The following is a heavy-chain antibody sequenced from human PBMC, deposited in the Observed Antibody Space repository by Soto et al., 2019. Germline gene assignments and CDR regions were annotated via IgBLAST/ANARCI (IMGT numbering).Heavy chain of an antibody. D-gene: IGHD5-18*01. CDR3: RVDTAMVKGFDY. J-gene: IGHJ4*02. V-gene: IGHV3-23*01. Sequence: PGGSLRLSCAASGFTFSSYAMSWVRQAPGKGLERVSAISGSGGSTYYADSVKGRFTISRDNSKNTLYLQMNSLRAEDTAVYYCRVDTAMVKGFDYWGLGTLVTVSS. CDR1: GFTFSSYA. CDR2: ISGSGGST.